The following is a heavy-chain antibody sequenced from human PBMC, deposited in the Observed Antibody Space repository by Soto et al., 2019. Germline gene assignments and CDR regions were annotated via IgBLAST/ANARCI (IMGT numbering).Heavy chain of an antibody. CDR1: GLTFSSYW. D-gene: IGHD6-13*01. J-gene: IGHJ5*02. V-gene: IGHV3-7*03. Sequence: PGGSLRLSCAASGLTFSSYWMTWVRQAAGKGLEWVANIKEDGSEKYYVDSVKGRFTISRDNAKNSLYLQMNSLRAEDTAVYYCAQSGSWQKSNWFDPWGQGTLVTVSS. CDR2: IKEDGSEK. CDR3: AQSGSWQKSNWFDP.